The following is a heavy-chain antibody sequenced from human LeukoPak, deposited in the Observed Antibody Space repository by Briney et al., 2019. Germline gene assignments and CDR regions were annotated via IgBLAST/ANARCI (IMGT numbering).Heavy chain of an antibody. Sequence: KASETLSLTCTVSGGSISSYYWSWIRQAPGKGLEWIGYIYYSGNTNYNPSLQSRVTISVDTSKNQFSLKLSSVTAADTAVYYCARLGTFTGYLFWGQGNLGTVSS. CDR1: GGSISSYY. J-gene: IGHJ4*02. V-gene: IGHV4-59*01. D-gene: IGHD3-9*01. CDR2: IYYSGNT. CDR3: ARLGTFTGYLF.